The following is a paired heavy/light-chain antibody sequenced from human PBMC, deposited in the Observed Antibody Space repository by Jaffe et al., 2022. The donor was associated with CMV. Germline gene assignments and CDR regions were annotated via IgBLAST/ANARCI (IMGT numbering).Light chain of an antibody. J-gene: IGKJ2*01. Sequence: EIVLTQSPATLSLSPGERATLSCRASQSVSSSLAWYQQKPGQAPRLLIYDASNRATGIPARFSGSGSGTDFTLTISSLEPEDFAVYYCQQRSNWPYTFGQGTKLEIK. V-gene: IGKV3-11*01. CDR2: DAS. CDR3: QQRSNWPYT. CDR1: QSVSSS.
Heavy chain of an antibody. V-gene: IGHV3-64D*06. CDR1: GFTFSSYA. D-gene: IGHD1-26*01. Sequence: EVQLVESGGGLVQPGGSLRLSCSASGFTFSSYAMHWVRQAPGKGLEYVSAINSNGGSTYYADSVKGRFTISRDNSKNALYLQMSSLRAEDTAVYYCVKRWGNSGSYLEDYWGQGTLVTVSS. CDR3: VKRWGNSGSYLEDY. CDR2: INSNGGST. J-gene: IGHJ4*02.